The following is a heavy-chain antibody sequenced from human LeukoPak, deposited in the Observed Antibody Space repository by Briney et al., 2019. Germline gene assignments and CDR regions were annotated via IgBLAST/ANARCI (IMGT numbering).Heavy chain of an antibody. CDR1: GFTFSSYW. Sequence: GSLRLSCAASGFTFSSYWMSWVRQAPGKGLERVANINQDGSEKYYVDSVKGRFTISRDSAKNSLYLQMNSLRAEDTAVYFCARGTTDLDYWGQGTLVTVSS. D-gene: IGHD1-1*01. J-gene: IGHJ4*02. CDR3: ARGTTDLDY. V-gene: IGHV3-7*01. CDR2: INQDGSEK.